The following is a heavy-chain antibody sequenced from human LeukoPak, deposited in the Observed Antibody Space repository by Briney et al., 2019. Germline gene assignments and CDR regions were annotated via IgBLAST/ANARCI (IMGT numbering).Heavy chain of an antibody. CDR2: VYYTGST. V-gene: IGHV4-59*08. D-gene: IGHD4-11*01. CDR3: ARFRTLTTHFDY. J-gene: IGHJ4*02. Sequence: SETLSLTCTVSGGSISNYYWNWIRQTPGKGLEWIGYVYYTGSTNYNPSLKSRVTIPLDTSKNQFSLKLSSVTAADTAVYYCARFRTLTTHFDYWGQGTLVTVSS. CDR1: GGSISNYY.